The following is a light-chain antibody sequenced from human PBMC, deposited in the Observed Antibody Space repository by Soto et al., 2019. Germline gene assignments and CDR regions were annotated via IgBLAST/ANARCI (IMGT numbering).Light chain of an antibody. CDR2: GAS. CDR3: QPCNRPLT. V-gene: IGKV3-15*01. J-gene: IGKJ4*01. CDR1: ERVASN. Sequence: VLSHSPVTVSLQAGERATLFCRASERVASNYLAWYQQNPGQAPRLLIYGASTRATGIPDRFSGSGSETEFTLTISSLQSEDFAVYYCQPCNRPLTFGGGTKVDVK.